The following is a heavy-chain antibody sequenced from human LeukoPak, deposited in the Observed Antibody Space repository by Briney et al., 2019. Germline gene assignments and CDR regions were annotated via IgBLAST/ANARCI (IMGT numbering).Heavy chain of an antibody. CDR3: ARVHGYSYGYVLDY. CDR1: GYTFTSYD. J-gene: IGHJ4*02. Sequence: ASVKVSCKASGYTFTSYDINWVRQATGQGLEWMGWMNPNSGNTGYAQKFQGRVTMTRNTSISTAYMELSSLRSEDTAVYYCARVHGYSYGYVLDYWGQGTLVTVSS. V-gene: IGHV1-8*01. CDR2: MNPNSGNT. D-gene: IGHD5-18*01.